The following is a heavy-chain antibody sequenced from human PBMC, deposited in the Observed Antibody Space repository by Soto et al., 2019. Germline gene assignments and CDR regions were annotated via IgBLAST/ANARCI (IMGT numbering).Heavy chain of an antibody. J-gene: IGHJ5*02. D-gene: IGHD3-16*01. V-gene: IGHV4-31*03. CDR3: ARLLTDNWFDP. CDR1: GGSISTGGYY. Sequence: SETLSLTCTVSGGSISTGGYYWTWIRQHPGKGLEWIGYIYYSGSTYYNPSLKSRVTISVDTSKNQFSLKLSSLTAADTAVYYCARLLTDNWFDPWGQGTLVTVSS. CDR2: IYYSGST.